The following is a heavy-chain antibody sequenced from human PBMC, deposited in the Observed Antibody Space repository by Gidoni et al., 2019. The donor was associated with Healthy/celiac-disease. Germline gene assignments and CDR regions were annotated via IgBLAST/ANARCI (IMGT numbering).Heavy chain of an antibody. CDR2: IYTSGST. Sequence: QGRLHESGPGLVKPSEALSLTCTRAGGSISSYYWSWIRQPAGKGLEWIGRIYTSGSTNYNPSLKSRVTMSVDTSKNQFSLKLSSVTAADTAVYYCARGGRRGYSYGYDYWGQGTLVTVSS. J-gene: IGHJ4*02. CDR1: GGSISSYY. V-gene: IGHV4-4*07. D-gene: IGHD5-18*01. CDR3: ARGGRRGYSYGYDY.